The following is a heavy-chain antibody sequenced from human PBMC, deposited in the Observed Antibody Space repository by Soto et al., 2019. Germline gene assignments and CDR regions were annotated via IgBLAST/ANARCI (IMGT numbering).Heavy chain of an antibody. J-gene: IGHJ4*02. CDR3: AKHMDDSGYFYVEGADH. D-gene: IGHD3-22*01. CDR2: ISYTGANT. Sequence: GGSLRLSCVASGFTFGRYAMHWVRQPPGRGLEWVAVISYTGANTYYVGSVRGRFTISRDNSKNTLYLQMNSLRAEDTAMYYCAKHMDDSGYFYVEGADHWGQGTLVTVYS. V-gene: IGHV3-30*18. CDR1: GFTFGRYA.